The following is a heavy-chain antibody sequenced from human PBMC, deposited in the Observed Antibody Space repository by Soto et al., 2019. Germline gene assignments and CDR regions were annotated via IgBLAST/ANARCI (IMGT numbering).Heavy chain of an antibody. CDR1: GFTFSSYA. J-gene: IGHJ4*02. CDR3: AKVTAGPLIVLMVGTVGYYFDY. D-gene: IGHD2-8*01. Sequence: EVQLLESGGGLVQPGGSLRLSCAASGFTFSSYAMSWVRQAPGKGLEWVSAISGSGGSTYYADSVKGRFTISRDNPKNTLYLQMHSLRAEETPVYYCAKVTAGPLIVLMVGTVGYYFDYWGQGTLVTVS. CDR2: ISGSGGST. V-gene: IGHV3-23*01.